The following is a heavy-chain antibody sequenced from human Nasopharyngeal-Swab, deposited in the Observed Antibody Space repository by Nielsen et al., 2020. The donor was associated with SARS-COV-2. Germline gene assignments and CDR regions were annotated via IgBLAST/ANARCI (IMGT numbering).Heavy chain of an antibody. CDR1: GGTFSSYA. D-gene: IGHD6-19*01. V-gene: IGHV1-69*13. CDR3: ARGGWKRYYYYYYMDV. Sequence: SVKVSCKASGGTFSSYAISWVRQAPGQGLEWMGGIIPIFGTANYVQKFQGRVTITADEPTSTAYMELSSLRSEDTAVYYCARGGWKRYYYYYYMDVWGKGTTVTVSS. CDR2: IIPIFGTA. J-gene: IGHJ6*03.